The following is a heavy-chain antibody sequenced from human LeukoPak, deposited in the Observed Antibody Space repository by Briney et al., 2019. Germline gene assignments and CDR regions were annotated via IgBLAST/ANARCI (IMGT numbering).Heavy chain of an antibody. CDR3: AKDIDWGRPIRGVFDY. D-gene: IGHD3-16*01. CDR1: GFTYNTYG. V-gene: IGHV3-23*01. Sequence: GGSLRLSWAASGFTYNTYGMSWVRQAPGKGLEWVSGISGSGDSTYYADSVKGRFTISRDNSKNSLYLQMNSLRAEDTALYYCAKDIDWGRPIRGVFDYWGQGTLVTVSS. J-gene: IGHJ4*02. CDR2: ISGSGDST.